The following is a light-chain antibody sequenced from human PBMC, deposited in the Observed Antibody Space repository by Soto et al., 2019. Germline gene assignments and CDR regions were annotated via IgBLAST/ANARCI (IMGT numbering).Light chain of an antibody. V-gene: IGLV2-14*01. CDR2: EVS. CDR3: SSYTSSSTL. J-gene: IGLJ1*01. CDR1: SIDVFSYNY. Sequence: SVLTQPATECGSPGQSVTISCSGTSIDVFSYNYVSWYQQPPSKAPKLMIYEVSNRPSGFSSRFSGSKSGNTASLTISGLQAEEEADYYCSSYTSSSTLFGTGTKVTDL.